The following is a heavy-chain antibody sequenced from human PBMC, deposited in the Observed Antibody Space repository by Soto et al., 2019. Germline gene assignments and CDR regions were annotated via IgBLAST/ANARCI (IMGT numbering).Heavy chain of an antibody. CDR2: ISAYNTNT. V-gene: IGHV1-18*01. CDR3: ARDDSGGYGVDY. D-gene: IGHD4-17*01. J-gene: IGHJ4*02. CDR1: GYTFTSYG. Sequence: ASVKVSCKASGYTFTSYGISWVRQAPGRGLDWLGWISAYNTNTNYAQKLQGRVTMTTDTSTGTAYMELRSLRSDDTAVYYCARDDSGGYGVDYWGQGTLVTVSS.